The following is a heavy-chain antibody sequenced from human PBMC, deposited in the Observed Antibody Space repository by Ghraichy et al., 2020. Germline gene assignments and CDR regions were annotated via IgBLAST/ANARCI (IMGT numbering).Heavy chain of an antibody. Sequence: GEPLNISCAASGFPLSNYFMTWVRQAPGKGLEWVANINQDGSEEYYVDSVKGRFTISRDNAKNSLYLQMNSLRTEDTAVYYCARHNNADDYWGQGTLVTVSS. J-gene: IGHJ4*02. D-gene: IGHD1-1*01. V-gene: IGHV3-7*01. CDR1: GFPLSNYF. CDR2: INQDGSEE. CDR3: ARHNNADDY.